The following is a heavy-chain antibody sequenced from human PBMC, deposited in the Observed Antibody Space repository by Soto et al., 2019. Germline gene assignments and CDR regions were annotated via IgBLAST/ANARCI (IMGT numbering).Heavy chain of an antibody. CDR3: ARGPVDGKIFGVVITHYYFDY. J-gene: IGHJ4*02. CDR2: INPSGGST. D-gene: IGHD3-3*01. Sequence: ASVKVSCKASGYTFTSYFMHWVRQAPGQGLEWMGIINPSGGSTSYAQKFQGRVTMTRDTSTSTVYMELSSLRSEDTAVYYCARGPVDGKIFGVVITHYYFDYWGQGTLVTVSS. V-gene: IGHV1-46*03. CDR1: GYTFTSYF.